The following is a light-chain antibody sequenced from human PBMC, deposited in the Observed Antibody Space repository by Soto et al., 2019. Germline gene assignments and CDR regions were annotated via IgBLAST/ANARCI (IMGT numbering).Light chain of an antibody. CDR2: GAS. J-gene: IGKJ4*01. Sequence: EIVMTQSPATLSVSPGERATLSCRASHSLTSRLAWYQHKPGQAPRLLIYGASTRATGIPARFSGSGSGTDFTLTISSLQSEDFAVYFYQQYNTWPLTFGGGTNVEIK. CDR3: QQYNTWPLT. CDR1: HSLTSR. V-gene: IGKV3-15*01.